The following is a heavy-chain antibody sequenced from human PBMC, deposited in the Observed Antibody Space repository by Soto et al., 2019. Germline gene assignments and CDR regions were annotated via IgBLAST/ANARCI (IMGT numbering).Heavy chain of an antibody. CDR3: ARQARGATYSDFDY. J-gene: IGHJ4*02. V-gene: IGHV4-39*01. D-gene: IGHD1-26*01. CDR2: IYYSGTT. CDR1: GGSISSSAYY. Sequence: QLQLQESGPGLVKPSETLSLTCTVSGGSISSSAYYWGWIRQPPGKGLEWIGSIYYSGTTFYVPSLKSRLFMSVDTSKNQFSLRLRSVTATDTAVYYCARQARGATYSDFDYWGQGTLVIVSS.